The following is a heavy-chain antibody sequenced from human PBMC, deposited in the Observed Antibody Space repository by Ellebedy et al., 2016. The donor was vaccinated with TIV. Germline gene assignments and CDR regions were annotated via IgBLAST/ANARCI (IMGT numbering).Heavy chain of an antibody. V-gene: IGHV4-59*01. CDR1: GASISSYF. Sequence: MPSETLSLTCTVSGASISSYFWSWIRQPPGKVLEWIGYISNTGNTNYNPSLKSRVSISLDTSRSQFSLSLTSVTAADTAVYFCARDRRGSYDFWGQGTLIAVSS. CDR3: ARDRRGSYDF. J-gene: IGHJ4*02. CDR2: ISNTGNT. D-gene: IGHD3-10*01.